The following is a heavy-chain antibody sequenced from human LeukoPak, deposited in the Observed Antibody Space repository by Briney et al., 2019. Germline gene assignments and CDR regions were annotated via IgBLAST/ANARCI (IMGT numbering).Heavy chain of an antibody. CDR1: GYTFTGYY. D-gene: IGHD2-15*01. CDR3: ARDGSPRYCSGGSCYREHDY. J-gene: IGHJ4*02. CDR2: IKPNSGGT. Sequence: ASVKVSCKASGYTFTGYYMHWVRQAPGQGLEWMGWIKPNSGGTNYAQKFQGRVTMTRDTSISTAYMELSRLRSDDTAVYYCARDGSPRYCSGGSCYREHDYWGQGTLVTVSS. V-gene: IGHV1-2*02.